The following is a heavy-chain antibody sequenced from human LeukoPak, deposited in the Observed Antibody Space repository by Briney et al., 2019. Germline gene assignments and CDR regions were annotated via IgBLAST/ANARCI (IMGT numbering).Heavy chain of an antibody. V-gene: IGHV3-66*01. CDR3: ASDLVGATAY. D-gene: IGHD1-26*01. CDR2: IYSGGST. CDR1: GFTVSSNY. J-gene: IGHJ4*02. Sequence: GGSLTLSCAASGFTVSSNYMSWVRQAPGEGMEWVSVIYSGGSTYCADSVRGRFTISRDNSKNALYLHMNSLRAEDTAVYYSASDLVGATAYWGQGTLVTVSS.